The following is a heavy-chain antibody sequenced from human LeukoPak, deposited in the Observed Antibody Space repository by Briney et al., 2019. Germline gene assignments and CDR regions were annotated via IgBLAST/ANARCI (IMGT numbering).Heavy chain of an antibody. V-gene: IGHV3-23*01. Sequence: GGSLRLSCAASGFTFSSYSMSWVRQAPGKGLEWVSTFSGTGEITYYADSVKGRFTISRDNSKNTLYLQMKSLRAEDTAVYYCARGRLGGYDILTGYLYAFDIWGQGTMVTVSS. CDR1: GFTFSSYS. J-gene: IGHJ3*02. CDR2: FSGTGEIT. D-gene: IGHD3-9*01. CDR3: ARGRLGGYDILTGYLYAFDI.